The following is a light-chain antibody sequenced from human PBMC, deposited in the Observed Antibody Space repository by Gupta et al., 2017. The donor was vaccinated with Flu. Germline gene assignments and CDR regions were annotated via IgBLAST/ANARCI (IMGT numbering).Light chain of an antibody. CDR2: AVS. Sequence: PSALSAFVGDRVTITCRASQSVNKYLNWYQQKPGKAPKLLIYAVSSLQRGVPSRFSGSGPGTDFTLTISRLQSEDSATYYCQQCDSSPWRFGQGTKLEIK. J-gene: IGKJ1*01. V-gene: IGKV1-39*01. CDR3: QQCDSSPWR. CDR1: QSVNKY.